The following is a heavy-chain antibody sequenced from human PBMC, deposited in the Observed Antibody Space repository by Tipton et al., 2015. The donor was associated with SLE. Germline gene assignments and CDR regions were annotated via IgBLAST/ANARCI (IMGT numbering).Heavy chain of an antibody. J-gene: IGHJ2*01. CDR1: GGSFSGYY. Sequence: TLSLTCAVYGGSFSGYYWSWIRQPPGKGLEWIGEINHSGSTNYNPSLKSRVTISVDTSKNQFSLKLSSVTAADTAVYYCARLPGGAPLYWYFDLWGRGTLVTVSS. CDR2: INHSGST. CDR3: ARLPGGAPLYWYFDL. D-gene: IGHD3-16*01. V-gene: IGHV4-34*01.